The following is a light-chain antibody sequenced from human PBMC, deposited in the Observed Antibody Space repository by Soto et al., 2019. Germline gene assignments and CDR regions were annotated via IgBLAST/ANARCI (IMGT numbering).Light chain of an antibody. V-gene: IGKV1-8*01. J-gene: IGKJ3*01. CDR1: QGISSY. CDR2: AAS. CDR3: QQYYSYPPT. Sequence: AIRMTQSPSSLSASTGDRVTITCRASQGISSYLAWYQQKPGKAPKLLIYAASTLQSGVPSRFSGSGSGTDFTLTISCLQSEDFAPYYCQQYYSYPPTCGPGTKVDIK.